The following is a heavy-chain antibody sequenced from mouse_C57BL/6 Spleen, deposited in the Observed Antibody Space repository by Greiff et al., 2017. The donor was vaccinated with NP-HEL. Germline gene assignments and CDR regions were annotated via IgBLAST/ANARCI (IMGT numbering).Heavy chain of an antibody. CDR2: IDPETGGT. CDR3: TRDGNYLAWFAY. J-gene: IGHJ3*01. V-gene: IGHV1-15*01. CDR1: GYTFTDYE. Sequence: VKLVESGAELVRPGASVTLSCKASGYTFTDYEMHWVKQTPVHGLEWIGAIDPETGGTAYNQKFKGKAILTADKSSSTAYMELRSLTSEDSAVYYCTRDGNYLAWFAYWGQGTLVTVSA. D-gene: IGHD2-1*01.